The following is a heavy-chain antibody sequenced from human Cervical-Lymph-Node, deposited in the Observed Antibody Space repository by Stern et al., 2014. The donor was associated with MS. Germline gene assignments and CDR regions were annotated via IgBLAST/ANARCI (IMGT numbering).Heavy chain of an antibody. CDR3: STGTSPVDF. Sequence: EVQLVESGGGLVKPGKSLRLSCEGSGFIFSNAWMNWVRQAPGKGLEWVGRIKSKMDGGTTDYAAPLKDRFSISRDDSMNTVYLQLNSLKPEDTAVYYCSTGTSPVDFWGQGTLVTVAS. CDR2: IKSKMDGGTT. D-gene: IGHD1-7*01. CDR1: GFIFSNAW. V-gene: IGHV3-15*01. J-gene: IGHJ4*02.